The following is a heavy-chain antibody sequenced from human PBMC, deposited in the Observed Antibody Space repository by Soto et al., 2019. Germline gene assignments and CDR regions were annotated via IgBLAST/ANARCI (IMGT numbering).Heavy chain of an antibody. CDR2: INPSGGST. Sequence: GASVKVSCKASGYTFTSYYMHWVRQAPGQGLEWMGIINPSGGSTSYAQKFQGRVTMTRDTSTSTVYMELSSLRSEDTAVYYCARDRSGILEQQLGLRLFDYWGQGTLVTVSS. CDR1: GYTFTSYY. D-gene: IGHD6-13*01. J-gene: IGHJ4*02. V-gene: IGHV1-46*01. CDR3: ARDRSGILEQQLGLRLFDY.